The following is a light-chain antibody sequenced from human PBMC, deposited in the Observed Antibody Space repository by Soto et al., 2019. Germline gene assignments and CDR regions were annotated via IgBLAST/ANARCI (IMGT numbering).Light chain of an antibody. Sequence: EIVLTQSPATLSLSPGERATLSCRASQSVSSYFAWYQQKPGQAPRLLIYDASNRATGIPARFSSSGSGTDFTLTISSLEPEDFAVYYCQQRSNWPLTFGGGTNVEIK. J-gene: IGKJ4*01. CDR1: QSVSSY. CDR2: DAS. V-gene: IGKV3-11*01. CDR3: QQRSNWPLT.